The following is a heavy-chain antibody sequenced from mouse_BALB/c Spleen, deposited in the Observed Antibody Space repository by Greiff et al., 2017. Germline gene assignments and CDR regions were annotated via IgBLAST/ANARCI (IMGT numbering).Heavy chain of an antibody. CDR2: ISDGGSYT. CDR3: ARDGVYGNYGYFDY. D-gene: IGHD2-10*02. Sequence: EVHLVESGGGLVKPGGSLKLSCAASGFTFSDYYMYWVRQTPEKRLEWVATISDGGSYTYYPDSVKGRFTISRDNAKNNLYLQMSSLKSEDTAMYYCARDGVYGNYGYFDYWGQGTTLTVAS. V-gene: IGHV5-4*02. CDR1: GFTFSDYY. J-gene: IGHJ2*01.